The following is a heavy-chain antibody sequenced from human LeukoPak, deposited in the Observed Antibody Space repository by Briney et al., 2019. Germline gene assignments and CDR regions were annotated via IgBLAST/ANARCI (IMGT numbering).Heavy chain of an antibody. CDR2: IRSSSSYI. J-gene: IGHJ6*03. Sequence: GGSLRLSCAASGFTFSSYSMNWVRQAPGKGLEWVSSIRSSSSYIYYADSVKGRFTISRDNAKNSLYLQMNSLRAEDTAVYYCARITYYDILTGYSTAMDVWGKGTTVTVSS. CDR1: GFTFSSYS. CDR3: ARITYYDILTGYSTAMDV. D-gene: IGHD3-9*01. V-gene: IGHV3-21*01.